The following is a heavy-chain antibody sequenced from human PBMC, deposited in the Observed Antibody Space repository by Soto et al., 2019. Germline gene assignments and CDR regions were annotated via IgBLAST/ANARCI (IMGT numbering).Heavy chain of an antibody. Sequence: GESLKISCKGSGYSFTSYWISWVRQMPGKGLEWMGRIDPSDSYTNYSPSFQGHVTISADKSISTAYLQWSSLKASDTAMYYCARRGYGSGSYYNMAAFDISGQGTMVTVSS. CDR3: ARRGYGSGSYYNMAAFDI. J-gene: IGHJ3*02. CDR1: GYSFTSYW. V-gene: IGHV5-10-1*01. D-gene: IGHD3-10*01. CDR2: IDPSDSYT.